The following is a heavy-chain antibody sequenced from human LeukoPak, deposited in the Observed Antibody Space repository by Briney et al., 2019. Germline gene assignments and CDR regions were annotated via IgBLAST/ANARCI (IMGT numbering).Heavy chain of an antibody. Sequence: PGGSLRLSCAASGFTFSSYGMHWVRQAPGKGLEWVAVISYDGSNKYYADSVKGRFTISRDNSKNTLYLQMNSLRAEDTAVYYCARATMVRGYGMDVWGQGTTVTVSS. D-gene: IGHD3-10*01. V-gene: IGHV3-30*03. CDR3: ARATMVRGYGMDV. J-gene: IGHJ6*02. CDR2: ISYDGSNK. CDR1: GFTFSSYG.